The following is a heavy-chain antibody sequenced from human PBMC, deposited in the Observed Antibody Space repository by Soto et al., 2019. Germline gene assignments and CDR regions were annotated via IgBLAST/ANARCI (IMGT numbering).Heavy chain of an antibody. V-gene: IGHV1-69*13. J-gene: IGHJ6*02. CDR1: GGTFSSYA. D-gene: IGHD2-2*01. Sequence: SVKVSFKASGGTFSSYAISWVRQAPGQGLEWMGGIIPIFGTANYAQKFQGRVTITADESTSTAYMELSSLRSEDTAVYYYARPSSTSDDYYYGMDVWGQGTTVTVSS. CDR3: ARPSSTSDDYYYGMDV. CDR2: IIPIFGTA.